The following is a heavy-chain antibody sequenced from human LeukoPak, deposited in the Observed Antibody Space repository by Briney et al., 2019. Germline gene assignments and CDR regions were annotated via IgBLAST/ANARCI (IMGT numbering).Heavy chain of an antibody. Sequence: GGSLRLSCAASGFTFSSYSMNWVRQAPGKGLEWVSYISSSSSTIYYADSVKGRFTISRDNAKNSLYLQMNSLRAEDTAVYYCARDRGSRYYYYMDVWGKGTTVTVSS. V-gene: IGHV3-48*01. CDR2: ISSSSSTI. J-gene: IGHJ6*03. CDR1: GFTFSSYS. CDR3: ARDRGSRYYYYMDV.